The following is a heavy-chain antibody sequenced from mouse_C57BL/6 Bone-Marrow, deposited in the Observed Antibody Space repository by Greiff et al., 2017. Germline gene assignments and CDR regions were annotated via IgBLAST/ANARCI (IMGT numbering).Heavy chain of an antibody. CDR1: GFTFSDYG. V-gene: IGHV5-17*01. CDR2: ISSGSSNI. CDR3: ARTGSFDY. D-gene: IGHD4-1*01. Sequence: EVQLVESGGGLVKPGGSLKLSCAASGFTFSDYGMHWVRQAPEKGLEWVAYISSGSSNIYYADTVKGRFTISRDNAKNTLFLQMTSLRSEDTAMYYCARTGSFDYWGQGTTLTVSS. J-gene: IGHJ2*01.